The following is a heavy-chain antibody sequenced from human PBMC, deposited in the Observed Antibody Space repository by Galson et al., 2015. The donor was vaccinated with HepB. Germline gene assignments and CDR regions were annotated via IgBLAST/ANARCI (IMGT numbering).Heavy chain of an antibody. CDR2: INPNSGST. J-gene: IGHJ6*03. Sequence: SVKVSCKASGYTFTNYYMHWVRQAPGQGLEWMGIINPNSGSTSYAQKFQGRVTMTRDTSTSTLYMELRSVTAADTAVYFCERGRVSVLRGLTKDYYYMDVWGNGTTVTVSS. CDR1: GYTFTNYY. CDR3: ERGRVSVLRGLTKDYYYMDV. D-gene: IGHD4-17*01. V-gene: IGHV1-46*01.